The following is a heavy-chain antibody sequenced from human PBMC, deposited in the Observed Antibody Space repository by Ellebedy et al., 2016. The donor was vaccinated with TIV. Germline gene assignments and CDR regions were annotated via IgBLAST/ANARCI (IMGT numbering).Heavy chain of an antibody. CDR2: ISRNSGSI. D-gene: IGHD3-3*01. CDR1: GFIFDDYG. CDR3: AREGCLEWLLPFDY. Sequence: SLEISCAASGFIFDDYGMHWVRHTPGKGLEWVSGISRNSGSIGYGDAVKGRFTISRDNAKNSLYLQMNSLRVEDTALYYCAREGCLEWLLPFDYWGQGTLVSVSS. J-gene: IGHJ4*02. V-gene: IGHV3-9*01.